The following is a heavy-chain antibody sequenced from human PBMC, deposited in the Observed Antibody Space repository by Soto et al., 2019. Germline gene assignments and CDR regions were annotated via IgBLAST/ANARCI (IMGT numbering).Heavy chain of an antibody. V-gene: IGHV4-30-2*01. J-gene: IGHJ5*02. D-gene: IGHD5-18*01. CDR3: AREASMEAGYSYGSGWFDP. CDR1: GGSISSGGYS. Sequence: SETLSLTCAVSGGSISSGGYSWSWIRQPPGKGLEWIGYIYHSGSTYYNPSLKSRVTISVDRSKNQFSLKLSSVTAADTAVYYCAREASMEAGYSYGSGWFDPWGQRTLVAVSS. CDR2: IYHSGST.